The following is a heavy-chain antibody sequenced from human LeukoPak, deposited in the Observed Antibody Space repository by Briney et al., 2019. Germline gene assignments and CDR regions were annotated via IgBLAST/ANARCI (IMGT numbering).Heavy chain of an antibody. CDR1: GGSISSGGYY. Sequence: SETLSLTCTVSGGSISSGGYYWSWIRQHPGKGLEWIGYIYYSGSTYYNPSLKSRVTISVDTSKNQFSLKLSSVTAADTAVYYCASHGSGPYNWFDPWGQGTLITVSS. D-gene: IGHD3-10*01. J-gene: IGHJ5*02. CDR2: IYYSGST. CDR3: ASHGSGPYNWFDP. V-gene: IGHV4-31*03.